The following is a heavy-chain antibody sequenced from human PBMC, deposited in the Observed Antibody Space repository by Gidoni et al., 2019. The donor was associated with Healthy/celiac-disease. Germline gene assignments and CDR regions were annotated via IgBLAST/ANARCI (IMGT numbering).Heavy chain of an antibody. V-gene: IGHV4-34*01. CDR2: INHSGST. J-gene: IGHJ3*02. CDR1: GGSFRGYY. Sequence: QVQLQQWGAGLLKPSETLSLTCAVYGGSFRGYYWSWIRQPPGKGLEWIGEINHSGSTNYNPSLKSRVTISVDTSKNQFSLKLSSVTAADTAVYYCARRGDIVVVPAATDAFDIWGQGTMVTVSS. D-gene: IGHD2-2*01. CDR3: ARRGDIVVVPAATDAFDI.